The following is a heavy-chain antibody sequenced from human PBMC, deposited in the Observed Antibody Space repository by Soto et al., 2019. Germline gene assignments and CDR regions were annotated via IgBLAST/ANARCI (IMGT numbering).Heavy chain of an antibody. Sequence: GSLRLSCAASGFTFDGYGMSWARPAPGKGLEWVSGVNWNGGSTGYADSVKGRFTISRDNAKNSLYLQMNSLRAEDTAFYYCVRGASLNFDYWGQGTLVTVSS. V-gene: IGHV3-20*04. CDR2: VNWNGGST. CDR1: GFTFDGYG. J-gene: IGHJ4*02. CDR3: VRGASLNFDY. D-gene: IGHD1-26*01.